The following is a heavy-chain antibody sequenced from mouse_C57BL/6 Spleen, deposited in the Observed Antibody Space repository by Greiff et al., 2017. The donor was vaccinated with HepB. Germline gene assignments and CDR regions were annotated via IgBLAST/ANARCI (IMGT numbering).Heavy chain of an antibody. CDR2: IYPGGGYT. CDR1: GYTFTNYW. D-gene: IGHD1-1*01. V-gene: IGHV1-63*01. J-gene: IGHJ1*03. Sequence: VQRVESGAELVRPGTSVKMSCKASGYTFTNYWIGWAKQRPGHGLEWIGDIYPGGGYTNYNEKFKGKATLTADKSSSTAYMQFSSLTSEDSAIYYCARRDYYGSEYFDVWGTGTTVTVSS. CDR3: ARRDYYGSEYFDV.